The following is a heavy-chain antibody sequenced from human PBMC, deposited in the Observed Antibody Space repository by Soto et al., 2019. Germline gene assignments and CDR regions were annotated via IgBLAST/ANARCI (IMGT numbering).Heavy chain of an antibody. CDR1: GGSISSSY. V-gene: IGHV4-59*01. D-gene: IGHD2-15*01. J-gene: IGHJ5*02. CDR3: ARDKYCSGGSCRKNWFDP. CDR2: IYDDGSA. Sequence: PSETLSLTCTVSGGSISSSYWSWIRQPPGKGLEWLAYIYDDGSANYNPSLKSRATISLDMSKNQFSLKLTSVTAADTAVYYCARDKYCSGGSCRKNWFDPWGQGTRVTVSS.